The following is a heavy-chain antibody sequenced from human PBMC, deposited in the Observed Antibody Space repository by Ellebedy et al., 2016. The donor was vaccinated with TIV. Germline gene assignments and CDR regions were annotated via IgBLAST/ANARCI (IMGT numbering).Heavy chain of an antibody. V-gene: IGHV4-59*01. CDR2: IYYNENT. Sequence: MPSETLSLTCTVSGGSISTYYWSWFRQPPGKGLEWIGYIYYNENTNYNPSLKSRVTILVDDSKNQFSLTLSAVTAAETAVYYCARHVATSLFFPWGQGTLVTVSS. CDR1: GGSISTYY. D-gene: IGHD5-12*01. J-gene: IGHJ5*02. CDR3: ARHVATSLFFP.